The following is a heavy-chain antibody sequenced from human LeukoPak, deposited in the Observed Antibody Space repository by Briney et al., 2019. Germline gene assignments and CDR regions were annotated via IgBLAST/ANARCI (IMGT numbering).Heavy chain of an antibody. CDR2: ISCDGSNK. CDR1: GFTFSSYG. Sequence: GGSLRLSCAASGFTFSSYGMHWVRQAPGKGLEWVAVISCDGSNKYYADSVKGRFTISRDNSKNTLYLQMNSLRAEDTAVYYCAKAHWYYYDSSGYSHFDYWGQGTLVTVSS. J-gene: IGHJ4*02. D-gene: IGHD3-22*01. V-gene: IGHV3-30*18. CDR3: AKAHWYYYDSSGYSHFDY.